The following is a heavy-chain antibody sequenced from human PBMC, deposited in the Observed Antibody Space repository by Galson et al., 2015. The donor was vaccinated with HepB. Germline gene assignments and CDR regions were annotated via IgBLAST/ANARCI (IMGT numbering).Heavy chain of an antibody. CDR2: IKQDGSEK. Sequence: SLRLSCAASGFTFSSYWMSWVRQAPGKGLEWVANIKQDGSEKYYVDSVKGRFTISRDNAKNSLYLQMNSLRAEDTAVYYCAREVDGSGYYGMDVWGQGTTVTVSS. CDR3: AREVDGSGYYGMDV. CDR1: GFTFSSYW. J-gene: IGHJ6*02. D-gene: IGHD3-10*01. V-gene: IGHV3-7*03.